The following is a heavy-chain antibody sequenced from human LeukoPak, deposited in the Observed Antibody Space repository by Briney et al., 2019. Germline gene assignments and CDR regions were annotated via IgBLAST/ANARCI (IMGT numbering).Heavy chain of an antibody. Sequence: SETLSLTCTVSGGSISSYYWSWIRQPPGKGLEWIGYIYYSGSTNYNPSLKSRVTISVDTSKNQFPLKLSSVTAADTAVYYCARGVYGLGRRRSDAFDIWGQGTMVTVSS. J-gene: IGHJ3*02. V-gene: IGHV4-59*01. CDR1: GGSISSYY. CDR2: IYYSGST. D-gene: IGHD3-10*01. CDR3: ARGVYGLGRRRSDAFDI.